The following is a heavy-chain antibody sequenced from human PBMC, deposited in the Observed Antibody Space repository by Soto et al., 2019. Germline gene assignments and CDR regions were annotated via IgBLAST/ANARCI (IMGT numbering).Heavy chain of an antibody. CDR3: AHRGTNPPLYYFDY. CDR1: GGSFSGYY. J-gene: IGHJ4*02. D-gene: IGHD3-10*01. V-gene: IGHV4-34*01. CDR2: INHSGST. Sequence: SETLSLTCAVYGGSFSGYYWSWIRQPPGKGLEWIGEINHSGSTNYNPSLKSRVTISVDTSKNQFSLKLSSVTAADTAVYYCAHRGTNPPLYYFDYWGQGTLVTVSS.